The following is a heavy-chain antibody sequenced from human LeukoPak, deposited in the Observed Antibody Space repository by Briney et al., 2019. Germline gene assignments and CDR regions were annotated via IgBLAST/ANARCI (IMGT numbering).Heavy chain of an antibody. D-gene: IGHD4-11*01. CDR3: ARGGDYSNYRSWFDP. CDR1: GYTFTSYY. Sequence: ASVKVSCKASGYTFTSYYMHWVRLAPGQGLEWMGIINPSGGSTSYAQKFQGRVTMTRDMSTSTAYMELSSLRSEDTAVYYCARGGDYSNYRSWFDPWGQGTLVTVSS. J-gene: IGHJ5*02. V-gene: IGHV1-46*01. CDR2: INPSGGST.